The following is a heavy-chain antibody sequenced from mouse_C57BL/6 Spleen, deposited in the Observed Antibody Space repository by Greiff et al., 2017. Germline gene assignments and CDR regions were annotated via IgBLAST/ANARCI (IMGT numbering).Heavy chain of an antibody. CDR3: TRYGGSSHWYFDV. CDR2: IYPGNSDT. D-gene: IGHD1-1*01. CDR1: GYTFTSYW. V-gene: IGHV1-5*01. Sequence: VQLQQSGTVLARPGASAKMSCKTSGYTFTSYWMHWVKQRPGQGLEWIGAIYPGNSDTSYNQKFKGKAKLTAVTSASTAYMELSSLTNEDSAVYYCTRYGGSSHWYFDVWGTGTTVTVSS. J-gene: IGHJ1*03.